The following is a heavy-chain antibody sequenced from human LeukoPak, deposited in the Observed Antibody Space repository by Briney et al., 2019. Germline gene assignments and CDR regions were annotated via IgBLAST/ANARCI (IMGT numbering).Heavy chain of an antibody. J-gene: IGHJ6*03. CDR2: ISSSSSTI. Sequence: GGSLRLSCAASGFTFSSYSMNWVRQAPGKGLEWVSYISSSSSTIYYADSVKGRFTISRDNAKNSLFLQMNSLRAEDTAVYYCARQEVTMVRGVMDYYYYMDVWGKGTTVTVSS. CDR3: ARQEVTMVRGVMDYYYYMDV. V-gene: IGHV3-48*01. CDR1: GFTFSSYS. D-gene: IGHD3-10*01.